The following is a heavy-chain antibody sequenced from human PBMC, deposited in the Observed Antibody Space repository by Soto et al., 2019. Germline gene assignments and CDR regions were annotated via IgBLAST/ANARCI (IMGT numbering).Heavy chain of an antibody. CDR2: IIPIFGTA. J-gene: IGHJ6*02. CDR3: ASSTASGYSYGPYYYYYYGMDV. D-gene: IGHD5-18*01. Sequence: QVQLVQSGAEVKKPGSSVKVSCKASGGTFSSYAISWVRQAPGQGLEWMGGIIPIFGTANYAQKFQGRVRITADESKSTAYMELSSLRSEDTAVYSCASSTASGYSYGPYYYYYYGMDVWGQGTTVTVSS. CDR1: GGTFSSYA. V-gene: IGHV1-69*01.